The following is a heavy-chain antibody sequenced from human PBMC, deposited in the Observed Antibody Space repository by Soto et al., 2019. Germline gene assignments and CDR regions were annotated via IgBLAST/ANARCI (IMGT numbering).Heavy chain of an antibody. D-gene: IGHD3-10*01. CDR2: ISRTGGTI. J-gene: IGHJ4*02. CDR1: GFSFHTFD. Sequence: ESGGGLVQPGGSLRLSCLTSGFSFHTFDMNWVRQAPGRGLEWVSSISRTGGTIYYADSVRGRFTVSRDNAVTSLYLQMSSLRDEDTAVYYCARGNSTGSHYNSGYWGQGTLVIVSS. CDR3: ARGNSTGSHYNSGY. V-gene: IGHV3-48*02.